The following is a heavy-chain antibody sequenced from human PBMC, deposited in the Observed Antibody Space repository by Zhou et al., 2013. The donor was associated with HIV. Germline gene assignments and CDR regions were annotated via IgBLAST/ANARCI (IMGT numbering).Heavy chain of an antibody. V-gene: IGHV1-69*04. CDR2: ITPIVKTP. CDR3: ASHTSVLKVGVFDI. J-gene: IGHJ3*02. CDR1: GGTFSSYA. D-gene: IGHD3-22*01. Sequence: QVQLVQSGAEVKKPGSSVKVSCKASGGTFSSYAISWVRQAPGQGLEWMGRITPIVKTPNYAQKFLGRVTITADKSTNTVYMELSSLTSEDTALYYCASHTSVLKVGVFDIWGQGTMVTVSP.